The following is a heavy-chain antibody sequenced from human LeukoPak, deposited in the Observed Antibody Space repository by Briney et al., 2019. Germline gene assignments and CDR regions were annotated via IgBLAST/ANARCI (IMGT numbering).Heavy chain of an antibody. Sequence: GKGLEWVAVIAYDGSNQYYAASVKGRFPISRDNSKNPLYLQMNSLRAEDTAVYYCARVGITIFFFFQAEDGIRGLCTVSAFLLNRSSDL. CDR3: ARVGITIFFFFQAEDGIRGLCTVSAFLLNRSSDL. CDR2: IAYDGSNQ. V-gene: IGHV3-30-3*01. D-gene: IGHD3-3*01. J-gene: IGHJ2*01.